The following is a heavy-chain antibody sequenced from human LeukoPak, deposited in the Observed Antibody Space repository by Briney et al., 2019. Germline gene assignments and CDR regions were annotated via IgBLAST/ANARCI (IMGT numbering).Heavy chain of an antibody. Sequence: PGGSLRLSCAASGFTFSDYYMSWVRQAPGKGLEWVSYISSSGSTIYYADSVKGRFTISRDNAKNSLYLQMNSLRAEDTAMYYCVRDFSLTRLERPFDYWGQGTLVTVSS. CDR2: ISSSGSTI. J-gene: IGHJ4*02. CDR1: GFTFSDYY. V-gene: IGHV3-11*04. CDR3: VRDFSLTRLERPFDY. D-gene: IGHD1-1*01.